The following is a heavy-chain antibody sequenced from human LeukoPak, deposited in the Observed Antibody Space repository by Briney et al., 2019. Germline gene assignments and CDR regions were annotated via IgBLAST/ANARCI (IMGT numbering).Heavy chain of an antibody. CDR2: ISLSGST. J-gene: IGHJ3*02. CDR1: GFTFSSYA. CDR3: AKDMVRAWSAFDI. Sequence: PGGSLRLSCAASGFTFSSYAMSWVRQAPGKGLEWVSTISLSGSTYYADSVKGRFTISSDNSKNTLYLQMNSLRAEDTAVYYCAKDMVRAWSAFDIWGQGTMVTVSS. D-gene: IGHD3-10*01. V-gene: IGHV3-23*01.